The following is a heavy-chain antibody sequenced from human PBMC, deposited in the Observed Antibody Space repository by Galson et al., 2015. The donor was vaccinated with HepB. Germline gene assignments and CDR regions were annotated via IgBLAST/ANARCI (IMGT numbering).Heavy chain of an antibody. Sequence: SLRLSCAVSGFTFSSYGMHWVRQAPGKGLEWVAVIWYDGSNKYYADSVKGRFTISRDNSKNTLYLQMNSLRAEDTAVYYCARDRESSSWYDYWGQGTLVTVSS. CDR3: ARDRESSSWYDY. V-gene: IGHV3-33*01. D-gene: IGHD6-13*01. CDR1: GFTFSSYG. J-gene: IGHJ4*02. CDR2: IWYDGSNK.